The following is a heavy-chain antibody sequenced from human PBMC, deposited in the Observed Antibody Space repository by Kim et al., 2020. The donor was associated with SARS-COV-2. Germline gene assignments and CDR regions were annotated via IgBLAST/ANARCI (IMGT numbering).Heavy chain of an antibody. CDR1: GGSISSSSYY. V-gene: IGHV4-39*01. D-gene: IGHD6-19*01. J-gene: IGHJ4*02. CDR3: ATLYSSGQVDY. Sequence: SETLSLTCTVSGGSISSSSYYWGWIRQPPGKGLEWIGSIYYSGSTYYNPSLKSRVTISVDTSKNQFSLKLSSVTAADTAVYYCATLYSSGQVDYWGQGTLVTVSS. CDR2: IYYSGST.